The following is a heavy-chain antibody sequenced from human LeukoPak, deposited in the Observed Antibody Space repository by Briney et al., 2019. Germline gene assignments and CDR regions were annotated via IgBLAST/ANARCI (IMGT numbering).Heavy chain of an antibody. CDR1: GFTFSSYW. V-gene: IGHV3-74*01. Sequence: GGSLRLSCAASGFTFSSYWMHWVRQAPGKGLVWVSRINTDGSSTSYADSVKGRFTISRDNAMNTLYLQMNSLRAEDTAVYYCARGQQLGAYYYYYYMDVWGKGTTVTVSS. J-gene: IGHJ6*03. CDR3: ARGQQLGAYYYYYYMDV. CDR2: INTDGSST. D-gene: IGHD6-13*01.